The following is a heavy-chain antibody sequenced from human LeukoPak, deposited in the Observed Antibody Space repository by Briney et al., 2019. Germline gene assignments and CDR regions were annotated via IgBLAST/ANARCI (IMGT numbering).Heavy chain of an antibody. CDR2: ISGSGTSI. Sequence: GGSPRLSCAASGFTFSNYEINWVRQAPGRGLEWILYISGSGTSIYHANSVKGRFTISRDNAKNSVYLQMNSLRAEDTAVYYCARETYYGSGSYSDFALDYWGQGTLVTVSS. CDR1: GFTFSNYE. V-gene: IGHV3-48*03. J-gene: IGHJ4*02. D-gene: IGHD3-10*01. CDR3: ARETYYGSGSYSDFALDY.